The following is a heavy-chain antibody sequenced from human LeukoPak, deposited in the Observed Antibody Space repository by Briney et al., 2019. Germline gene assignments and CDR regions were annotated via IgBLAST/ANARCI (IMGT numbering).Heavy chain of an antibody. D-gene: IGHD6-19*01. Sequence: SGTLSLTCTVSGGSISSSNWWICVRQPPGKGLEWIGEIYHSGSTNYNASLKSRGTISVDTSKNQFSLKLNSVTAADTAVYFCARQVVAVAGTGYFDYWGQGTLVTVSS. V-gene: IGHV4-4*02. CDR3: ARQVVAVAGTGYFDY. J-gene: IGHJ4*02. CDR1: GGSISSSNW. CDR2: IYHSGST.